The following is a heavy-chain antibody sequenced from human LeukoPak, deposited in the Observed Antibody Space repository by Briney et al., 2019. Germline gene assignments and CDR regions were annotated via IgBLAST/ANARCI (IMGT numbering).Heavy chain of an antibody. CDR2: IIPILGIA. Sequence: SVKVSCKASGYTFTSYGISWVRQAPGQGLEWMGRIIPILGIANYAQKFQGRVTITADKSTSTAYMELSSLRSEDTAVYYCASLSGGGGVIGHWGQGTLVTVSS. J-gene: IGHJ4*02. CDR1: GYTFTSYG. D-gene: IGHD3-16*01. V-gene: IGHV1-69*04. CDR3: ASLSGGGGVIGH.